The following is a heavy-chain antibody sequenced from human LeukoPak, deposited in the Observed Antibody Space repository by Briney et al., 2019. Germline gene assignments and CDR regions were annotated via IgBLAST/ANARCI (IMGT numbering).Heavy chain of an antibody. D-gene: IGHD2-15*01. CDR3: ARESSLGSGYYYYYYMDV. CDR2: INPSGGST. J-gene: IGHJ6*03. Sequence: GASVKVSCKASGYTFTSYYMHWVRQAPGQGLEWMGIINPSGGSTSYAQKFQGRVTMTRDMSTSTVYMELSSLRSEDTAVYYCARESSLGSGYYYYYYMDVWGKGTTVTVSS. CDR1: GYTFTSYY. V-gene: IGHV1-46*01.